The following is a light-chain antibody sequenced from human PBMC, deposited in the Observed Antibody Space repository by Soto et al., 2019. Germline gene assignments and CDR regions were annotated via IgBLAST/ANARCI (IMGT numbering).Light chain of an antibody. CDR1: SSNIGNNY. CDR3: GTWDSSLCVVV. Sequence: QSVLTQPPSVSAAPGQKVTISCSGSSSNIGNNYVSWYQQLPGTAPKLLIYDNNKRPSGIPDRFSGSKSGTSATLGITGLQTGDEADYYCGTWDSSLCVVVFGGGTKVTV. J-gene: IGLJ2*01. CDR2: DNN. V-gene: IGLV1-51*01.